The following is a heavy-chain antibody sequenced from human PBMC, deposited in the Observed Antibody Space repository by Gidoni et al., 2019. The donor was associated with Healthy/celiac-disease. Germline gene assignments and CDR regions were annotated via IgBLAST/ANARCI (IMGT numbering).Heavy chain of an antibody. V-gene: IGHV3-23*01. Sequence: SCAASGFTFSSYAMSWVRQAPGKGLEWVSAISGSGGSTYYADSVKGRFNISREKSKNTLDLQMNSLGAEDTAVYYWAKGSYPGYWGQGTLVTVSS. CDR1: GFTFSSYA. J-gene: IGHJ4*02. CDR2: ISGSGGST. CDR3: AKGSYPGY.